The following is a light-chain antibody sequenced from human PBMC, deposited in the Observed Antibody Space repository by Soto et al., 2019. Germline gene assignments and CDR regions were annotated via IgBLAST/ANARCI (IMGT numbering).Light chain of an antibody. CDR3: QQRTDRPPWT. J-gene: IGKJ1*01. CDR2: GAS. Sequence: SPGTLSLSPGERATLSRRPIQSLTHNYFAWYQQKPGRALRLLIDGASTRATGIPARFRGSGSGTDFTLSISSLEPEDFAVYYCQQRTDRPPWTFGQGTKVDI. V-gene: IGKV3-11*01. CDR1: QSLTHNY.